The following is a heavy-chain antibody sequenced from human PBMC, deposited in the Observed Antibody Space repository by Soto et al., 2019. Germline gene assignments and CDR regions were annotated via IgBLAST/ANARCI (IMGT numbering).Heavy chain of an antibody. CDR2: ISAYNGNT. V-gene: IGHV1-18*01. Sequence: ASAKISCKASGYTFTSDGNSRVRQAPCPGLEWMGWISAYNGNTNYAQKLQGRVTMTTATSTSTAYMELRSLRSDDTAVYYCARDGVVAATLEAHNWFAFWGQGTQVTVSS. CDR1: GYTFTSDG. CDR3: ARDGVVAATLEAHNWFAF. D-gene: IGHD2-15*01. J-gene: IGHJ5*01.